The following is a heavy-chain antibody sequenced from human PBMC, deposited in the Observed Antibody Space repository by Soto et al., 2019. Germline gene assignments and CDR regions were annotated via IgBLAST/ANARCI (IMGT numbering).Heavy chain of an antibody. D-gene: IGHD1-1*01. V-gene: IGHV3-23*01. Sequence: EVQLLESGGGLVQPGGSLRLSCAASGFTFSSYAMSWVRQAPGKGLEWVSAISGSGGSTFHADSVKGRFTISRDNSKNRLYLQMNSLRAEGTAVYYCARRAGTDCFDCWGQGTLVTVSS. CDR2: ISGSGGST. CDR3: ARRAGTDCFDC. CDR1: GFTFSSYA. J-gene: IGHJ4*02.